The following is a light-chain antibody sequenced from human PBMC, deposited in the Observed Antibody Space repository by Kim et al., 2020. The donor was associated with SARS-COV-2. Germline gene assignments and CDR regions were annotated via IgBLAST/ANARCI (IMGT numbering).Light chain of an antibody. CDR3: QQYGSSPWT. V-gene: IGKV3-20*01. Sequence: SPGERATLSCRASQRTSSNSMAWYPQRPGQAPRLLIFGTSNRATGIPDRFSGSGSGTDFTLTITRLEPEDFAVYHCQQYGSSPWTFGQGTKVDIK. J-gene: IGKJ1*01. CDR2: GTS. CDR1: QRTSSNS.